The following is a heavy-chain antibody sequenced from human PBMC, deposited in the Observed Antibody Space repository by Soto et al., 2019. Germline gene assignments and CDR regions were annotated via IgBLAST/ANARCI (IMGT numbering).Heavy chain of an antibody. D-gene: IGHD3-9*01. Sequence: EVQLLESGGGLVQPGGSLRLSCAASGFTFSSYAMSWVRQAPGEGLEWVSIISGSGGRTYYADSVEGRFTTSRDNSKNTMYLQMNSLRAEDTAVDYCARDNGGIFNVWGQGTTLTVSS. CDR2: ISGSGGRT. CDR1: GFTFSSYA. J-gene: IGHJ6*02. V-gene: IGHV3-23*01. CDR3: ARDNGGIFNV.